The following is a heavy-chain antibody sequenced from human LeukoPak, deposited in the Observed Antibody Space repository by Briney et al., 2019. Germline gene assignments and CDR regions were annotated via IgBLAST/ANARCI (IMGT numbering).Heavy chain of an antibody. D-gene: IGHD1-14*01. CDR2: ISYTGST. V-gene: IGHV4-59*01. CDR3: VRVGGSPLGALDI. CDR1: GGSIRSYD. Sequence: SETLSLTCIVSGGSIRSYDWSWIRQPPGKGLEWIGYISYTGSTNYNPSLKSRVIMSGDTPKNQFSLKLSSVTAADTAVYYCVRVGGSPLGALDIWGQGTMVTVSS. J-gene: IGHJ3*02.